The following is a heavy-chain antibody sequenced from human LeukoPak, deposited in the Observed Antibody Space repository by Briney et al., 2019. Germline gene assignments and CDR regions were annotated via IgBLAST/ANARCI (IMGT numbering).Heavy chain of an antibody. CDR3: ARQTVAGTDY. D-gene: IGHD6-19*01. Sequence: GESLRISCKGAGYSFTSYRISWMRQMPGKGLEWMGRIDPSDSYTNYSPSFQGHVTISADKSISTAYLQWSSLKASDTAMYYCARQTVAGTDYWGQGTLVTVSS. CDR2: IDPSDSYT. CDR1: GYSFTSYR. J-gene: IGHJ4*02. V-gene: IGHV5-10-1*01.